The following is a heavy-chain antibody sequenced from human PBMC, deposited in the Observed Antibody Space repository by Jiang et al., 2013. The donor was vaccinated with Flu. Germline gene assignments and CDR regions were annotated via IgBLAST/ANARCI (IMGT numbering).Heavy chain of an antibody. Sequence: GAEVKKPGESLKISCQGSGHSFNNYWIAWVRQMPGKGLEWMGIIYVGDSDTRYSPSFLGQVTISVDKSITTAYLQWSSLKASETAIYYCARVTTVTPRRMYFYGMDVWGQGTTVIVSS. CDR3: ARVTTVTPRRMYFYGMDV. V-gene: IGHV5-51*01. CDR1: GHSFNNYW. J-gene: IGHJ6*02. CDR2: IYVGDSDT. D-gene: IGHD4-17*01.